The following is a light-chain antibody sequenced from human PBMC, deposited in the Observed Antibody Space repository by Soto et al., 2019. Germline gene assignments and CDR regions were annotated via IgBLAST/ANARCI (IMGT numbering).Light chain of an antibody. Sequence: EIVLTQSPATLSLSPGERATLSCRASQSIGNFLAWYQQKPGQTPRLLIYGGATRATDVPDRFSGSGSGTDFALTISGLEPEDSAVYYCQQYGGAPFTFGPGTKVDIK. CDR2: GGA. CDR1: QSIGNF. J-gene: IGKJ3*01. CDR3: QQYGGAPFT. V-gene: IGKV3-20*01.